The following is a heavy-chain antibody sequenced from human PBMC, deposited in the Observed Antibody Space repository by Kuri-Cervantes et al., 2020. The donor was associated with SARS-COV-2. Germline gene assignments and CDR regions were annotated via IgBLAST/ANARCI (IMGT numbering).Heavy chain of an antibody. CDR3: ARVGPLRYFDWLLLGAFDI. J-gene: IGHJ3*02. D-gene: IGHD3-9*01. V-gene: IGHV1-3*01. Sequence: ASVKVSCKASGYTFTSCAMHWVRQAPGQRLEWMGWINAGNGNTKYSQKFQGRVTITRDTSASTAYMELSSLRSEDTAVYCCARVGPLRYFDWLLLGAFDIWGQGTMVTVSS. CDR2: INAGNGNT. CDR1: GYTFTSCA.